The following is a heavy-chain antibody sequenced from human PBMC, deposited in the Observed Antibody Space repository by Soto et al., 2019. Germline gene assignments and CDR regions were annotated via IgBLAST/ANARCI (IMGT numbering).Heavy chain of an antibody. CDR3: AKDLITIFGVVADYYMDV. Sequence: PGGSLRLSCAASGFTFSNAWMNWVRQAPGKGLEWVSGISASGGSTYYADSVKGRFSVSRDNFDNTLYLQMNSLRAEDTAVYYCAKDLITIFGVVADYYMDVWGKGTTVTVSS. D-gene: IGHD3-3*01. CDR2: ISASGGST. CDR1: GFTFSNAW. V-gene: IGHV3-23*01. J-gene: IGHJ6*03.